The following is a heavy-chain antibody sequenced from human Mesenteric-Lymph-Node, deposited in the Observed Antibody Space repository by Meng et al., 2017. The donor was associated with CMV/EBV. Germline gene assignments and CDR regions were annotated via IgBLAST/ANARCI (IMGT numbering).Heavy chain of an antibody. D-gene: IGHD2-15*01. CDR1: GLTFSGSA. CDR3: AKRRSEIELVAGSYEY. V-gene: IGHV3-23*01. J-gene: IGHJ4*02. Sequence: GLTFSGSARSWVSQAPGKGLEWVSALSSSGASTYYANSVKGRFTISRDNSKNTLFLQMNSLRAEDTAVYYCAKRRSEIELVAGSYEYWGQGILVTVSS. CDR2: LSSSGAST.